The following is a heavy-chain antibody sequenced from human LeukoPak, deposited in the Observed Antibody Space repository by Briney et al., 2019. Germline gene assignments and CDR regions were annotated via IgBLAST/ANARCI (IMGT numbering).Heavy chain of an antibody. CDR2: IYYSGST. V-gene: IGHV4-39*01. J-gene: IGHJ4*02. CDR3: AANSADYNTLGSSYKV. CDR1: GGSISSSSYY. D-gene: IGHD3-10*01. Sequence: TSETLSLTCTVSGGSISSSSYYWGWIRQPPGKGLEWIGSIYYSGSTYYNPSLKSRVTISVGTSKNQFSLKLNSVTAADTAVFYCAANSADYNTLGSSYKVWGQGTLVTVSS.